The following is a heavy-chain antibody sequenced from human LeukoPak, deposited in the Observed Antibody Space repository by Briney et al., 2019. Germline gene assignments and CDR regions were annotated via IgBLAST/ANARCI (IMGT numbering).Heavy chain of an antibody. V-gene: IGHV3-30*03. CDR2: ISYDGSNK. Sequence: PGGSLRLSCAASGFTFSSYGMQWVRQAPGKGLEWVAVISYDGSNKYYADSVKGRFTISRDNSKNTLYLQMNSLRAEDTAVYYCARDPSSDYVMDYWGQGTLVTVSS. CDR3: ARDPSSDYVMDY. J-gene: IGHJ4*02. D-gene: IGHD4-17*01. CDR1: GFTFSSYG.